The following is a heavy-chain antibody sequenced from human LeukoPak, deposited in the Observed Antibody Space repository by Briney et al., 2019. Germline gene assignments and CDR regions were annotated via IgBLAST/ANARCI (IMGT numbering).Heavy chain of an antibody. D-gene: IGHD2-15*01. CDR3: ARGYCSGGSCYSYYYYNYMDV. CDR2: IYHSGST. CDR1: GGSINSGSYY. J-gene: IGHJ6*03. V-gene: IGHV4-39*07. Sequence: SETLSLTCTVSGGSINSGSYYWGWIRQPPGKGLEWIGSIYHSGSTYYNPSLKSRVTISVDTSKNQFSLKLSSVTAADTAVYYCARGYCSGGSCYSYYYYNYMDVWGKGTTVTVSS.